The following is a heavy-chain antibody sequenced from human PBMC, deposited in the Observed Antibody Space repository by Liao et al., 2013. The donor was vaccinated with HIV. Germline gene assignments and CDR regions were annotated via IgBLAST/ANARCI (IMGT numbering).Heavy chain of an antibody. V-gene: IGHV4-39*07. CDR3: ARERNDFWSGKNYYMDV. CDR2: IYYSGST. Sequence: QLQLQESGPGLVKPSETLSLTCTVSGGSISSSSYYWGWIRQPPGKGLEWIGSIYYSGSTYYNPSLKSRVTISVDTSKNQFSLKLSSVTAADTAVYYCARERNDFWSGKNYYMDVWGKGTTVTVSS. D-gene: IGHD3-3*01. J-gene: IGHJ6*03. CDR1: GGSISSSSYY.